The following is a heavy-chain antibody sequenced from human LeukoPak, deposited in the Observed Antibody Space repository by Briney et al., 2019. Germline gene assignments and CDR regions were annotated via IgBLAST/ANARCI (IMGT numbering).Heavy chain of an antibody. Sequence: PGGSLRLSCSASGFTFSNYTMHWVRQAPGKGLEYVSSISSNGGSTYSADSVKGRFTISRDNSKNTLYLQMNSLTVEDTAVYYCAKVMIAFNAFDYWGQGTLVTVSS. CDR1: GFTFSNYT. V-gene: IGHV3-64*04. CDR3: AKVMIAFNAFDY. D-gene: IGHD3-22*01. CDR2: ISSNGGST. J-gene: IGHJ4*02.